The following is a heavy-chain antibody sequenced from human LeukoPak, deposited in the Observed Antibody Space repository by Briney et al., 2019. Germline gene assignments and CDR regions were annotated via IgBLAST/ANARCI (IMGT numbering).Heavy chain of an antibody. CDR1: GFIFSNFA. CDR2: ISYDGDKG. CDR3: ARGDDKSGQSPDAFDI. J-gene: IGHJ3*02. V-gene: IGHV3-30*04. Sequence: GRSLRLSCIGSGFIFSNFAMNWVRQAPGEGLAWVTIISYDGDKGYYADSVKGRFTISRDNSKNTVYLQMDSLRAEDTAVYYCARGDDKSGQSPDAFDIWGQGTMVTVSS. D-gene: IGHD3-22*01.